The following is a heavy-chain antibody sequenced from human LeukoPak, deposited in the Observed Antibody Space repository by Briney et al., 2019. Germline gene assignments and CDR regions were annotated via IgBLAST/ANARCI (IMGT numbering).Heavy chain of an antibody. CDR2: IYYSGST. CDR1: GGSISSYY. J-gene: IGHJ6*03. Sequence: SETLSLTCTVSGGSISSYYWSWIRQPPGKGLEWIGYIYYSGSTNYKPSLKSRVTISVDTSKNQFSLKLSSVTAADTAVYYCAREEGYCGSTSCPYYMDVWGKGTTVTVSS. CDR3: AREEGYCGSTSCPYYMDV. D-gene: IGHD2-2*01. V-gene: IGHV4-59*01.